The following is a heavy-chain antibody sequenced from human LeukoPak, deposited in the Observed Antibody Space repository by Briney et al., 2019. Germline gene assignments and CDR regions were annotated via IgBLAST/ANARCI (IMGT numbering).Heavy chain of an antibody. CDR1: GYSISSGYY. V-gene: IGHV4-38-2*01. CDR3: ARRRITMVRGEGWFDP. D-gene: IGHD3-10*01. CDR2: IYYSGST. J-gene: IGHJ5*02. Sequence: SETLSLTCAVSGYSISSGYYWGWIRQPPGKGLEWIGSIYYSGSTYYNPSLKSRVTISVDTSKNQFSLKLSSVTAADTAVYYCARRRITMVRGEGWFDPWGQGTLVTVSS.